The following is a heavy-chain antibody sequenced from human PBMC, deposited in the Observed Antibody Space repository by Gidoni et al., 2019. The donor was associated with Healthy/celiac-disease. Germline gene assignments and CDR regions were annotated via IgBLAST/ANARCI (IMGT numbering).Heavy chain of an antibody. CDR1: GYTFTSYA. CDR2: INAGNGNT. J-gene: IGHJ4*02. V-gene: IGHV1-3*01. CDR3: ARDLFAIAAAETDY. D-gene: IGHD6-13*01. Sequence: QVQLVQSGAEVKKPGASVKVSCKASGYTFTSYAMHWVRQAPGQRLEWMGWINAGNGNTKYSQKFQGRVTITRDTSASTAYMELSSLRSEDTAVYYCARDLFAIAAAETDYWGQGTLVTVSS.